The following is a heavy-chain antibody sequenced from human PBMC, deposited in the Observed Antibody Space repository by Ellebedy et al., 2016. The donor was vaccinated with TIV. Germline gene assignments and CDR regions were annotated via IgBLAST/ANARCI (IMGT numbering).Heavy chain of an antibody. CDR2: IVTDMGNT. Sequence: AASVKVSCKASGYTFTDYGITWLRQAPGQGLEWMGWIVTDMGNTNYAQKFRGRVTMTTDTSTTTGYMELRSLRSDDTALYYCARDRDIRSSSDFQHWGQGTLVTVSS. J-gene: IGHJ1*01. CDR3: ARDRDIRSSSDFQH. CDR1: GYTFTDYG. D-gene: IGHD6-6*01. V-gene: IGHV1-18*04.